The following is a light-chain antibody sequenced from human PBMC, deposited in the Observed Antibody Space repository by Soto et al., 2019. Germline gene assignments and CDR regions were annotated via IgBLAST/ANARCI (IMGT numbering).Light chain of an antibody. CDR3: CSYAGSSTFLYV. Sequence: QSALTQPASVSGSPGQSITISCTGTSKDVGSYNLFSWYQQHPGKAPKLMIYEVSKRPSGFSNLFSGSKSGNTASLTISWLQAEDEADYYCCSYAGSSTFLYVFGTGTKVTVL. V-gene: IGLV2-23*02. CDR1: SKDVGSYNL. J-gene: IGLJ1*01. CDR2: EVS.